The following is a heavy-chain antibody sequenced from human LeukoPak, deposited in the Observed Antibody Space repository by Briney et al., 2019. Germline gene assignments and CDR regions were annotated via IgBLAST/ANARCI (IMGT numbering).Heavy chain of an antibody. J-gene: IGHJ5*02. CDR3: VDFWSGP. D-gene: IGHD3-3*01. CDR1: GFTVSSNY. V-gene: IGHV3-53*01. Sequence: GGSLRLSCAASGFTVSSNYMSWVRQAPGKGLEWVSVIYSGGSTYYADSVKGRFTISRDNSKNTLYLQMNSLSAEDTAVYYCVDFWSGPWGQGTLVTVSS. CDR2: IYSGGST.